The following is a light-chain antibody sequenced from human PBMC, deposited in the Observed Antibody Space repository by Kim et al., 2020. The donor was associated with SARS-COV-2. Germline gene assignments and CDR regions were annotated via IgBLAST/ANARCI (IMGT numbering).Light chain of an antibody. J-gene: IGKJ2*01. CDR3: QQYDNLPLMYT. Sequence: DIQMTQSPSSLSASVGDRVTITCQASQDISNYLNWYQQKPGKAPKLLIYDASNFETGVPSRFSGSGSGTDFTFTISSLQPEDIATYYCQQYDNLPLMYTFGQGTKLEI. CDR2: DAS. CDR1: QDISNY. V-gene: IGKV1-33*01.